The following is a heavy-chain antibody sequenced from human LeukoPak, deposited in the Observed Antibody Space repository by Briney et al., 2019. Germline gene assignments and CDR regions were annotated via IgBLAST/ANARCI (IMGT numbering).Heavy chain of an antibody. CDR3: AKEDTAMVPMNY. CDR2: IYHSGST. V-gene: IGHV4-38-2*02. J-gene: IGHJ4*02. Sequence: PSETLSLTCTVSGYSISSGYYWGWIRQPPGKGLEWIGSIYHSGSTYYNPSLKSRVTISVDTSKNQFSLKLSSVTAADTAVYYCAKEDTAMVPMNYWGQGTLVTVSS. CDR1: GYSISSGYY. D-gene: IGHD5-18*01.